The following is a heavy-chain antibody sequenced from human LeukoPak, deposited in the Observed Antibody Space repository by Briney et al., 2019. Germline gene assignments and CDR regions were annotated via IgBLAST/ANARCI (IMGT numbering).Heavy chain of an antibody. J-gene: IGHJ4*02. Sequence: GGSLRLSCAASGFTFSSYGMNWVRQAPGKGLEWVSYISSSGSTIYYADSVKGRFTISRDNAKNSLYLQMNSLRAEDTAVYYCAGNFDWVDYWGQGTLVTVSS. CDR2: ISSSGSTI. CDR3: AGNFDWVDY. D-gene: IGHD3-9*01. V-gene: IGHV3-48*04. CDR1: GFTFSSYG.